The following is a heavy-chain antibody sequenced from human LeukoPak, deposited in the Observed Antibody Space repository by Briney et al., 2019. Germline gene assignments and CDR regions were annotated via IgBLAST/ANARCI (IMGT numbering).Heavy chain of an antibody. V-gene: IGHV1-18*04. CDR3: TRATGGLSDY. J-gene: IGHJ4*02. Sequence: ASVKVSCKTSGYIFSNYDINWVRQAPGQGLEWMGWISPYNGDTKYAQKFQDRVTMSTDTSTSTTYMELRSLRSDDTAVYYCTRATGGLSDYWGQGPLVTVSS. D-gene: IGHD1-1*01. CDR2: ISPYNGDT. CDR1: GYIFSNYD.